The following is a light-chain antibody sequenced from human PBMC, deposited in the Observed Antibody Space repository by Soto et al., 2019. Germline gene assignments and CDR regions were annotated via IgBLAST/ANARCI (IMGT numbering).Light chain of an antibody. Sequence: EIVLTQSPGTLSLSPGERATLSCRASQSVSSTSLAWYQQKPGQAPRLLIYDTSTRATGVPARFSGSRSGTEFTLTISSLQPDDFATYYCQQYNNWPPITFGQGTRL. CDR1: QSVSST. CDR2: DTS. V-gene: IGKV3-15*01. CDR3: QQYNNWPPIT. J-gene: IGKJ5*01.